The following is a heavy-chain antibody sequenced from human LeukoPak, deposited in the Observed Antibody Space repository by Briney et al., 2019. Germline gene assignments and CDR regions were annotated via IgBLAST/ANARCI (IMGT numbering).Heavy chain of an antibody. V-gene: IGHV4-39*01. CDR2: IYYSGSA. CDR3: ATNRLGYTYGPFDC. D-gene: IGHD5-18*01. Sequence: SETLSLTCTVSGGSISSSSYYWGWIRQPPGKGLEWIGSIYYSGSAYYNPSLKSRVTISVDTSKNQFSLKLSSVTAADTAVYYCATNRLGYTYGPFDCWGQGTLVTVSS. J-gene: IGHJ4*02. CDR1: GGSISSSSYY.